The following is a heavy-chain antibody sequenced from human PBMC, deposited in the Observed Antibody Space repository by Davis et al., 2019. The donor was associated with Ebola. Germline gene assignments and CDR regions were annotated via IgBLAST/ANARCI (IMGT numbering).Heavy chain of an antibody. J-gene: IGHJ4*02. D-gene: IGHD3-3*01. V-gene: IGHV3-7*03. CDR1: GFTFSSHW. CDR2: IKQDGSEK. Sequence: GEFLKTPCAASGFTFSSHWMSWVRQAPGEGLEGVANIKQDGSEKYYVDSVKGRFTISRDNSKNSLYLQMNSLRTEDTALYYCAKDILAGDFWSGYSDYWGQGTLVTVSS. CDR3: AKDILAGDFWSGYSDY.